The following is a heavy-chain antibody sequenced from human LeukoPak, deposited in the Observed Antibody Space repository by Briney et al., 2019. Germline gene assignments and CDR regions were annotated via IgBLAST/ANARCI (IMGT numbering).Heavy chain of an antibody. D-gene: IGHD3-16*02. CDR1: GYAFIGYY. CDR3: ARDSGWGNYRSVDYFDY. V-gene: IGHV1-2*02. J-gene: IGHJ4*02. CDR2: IFPNTGDT. Sequence: ASVKVSCKASGYAFIGYYIHWVRQAPGQGLEWLGSIFPNTGDTRYAQKFQGRVTMTRDTSISTASTELRRLKSDDSAVYYCARDSGWGNYRSVDYFDYWGQGTLVTVSS.